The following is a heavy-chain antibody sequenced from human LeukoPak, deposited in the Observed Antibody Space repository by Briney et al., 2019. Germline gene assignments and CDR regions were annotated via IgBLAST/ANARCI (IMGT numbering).Heavy chain of an antibody. CDR3: AKLGRNYFDY. CDR2: INTDGTTT. Sequence: PGGSLRLSCAASGLTFSNYWIHWVRQAPGEGLVWVSRINTDGTTTSYADSVKGRFTISRDNAKNTVYLQMNSLRAEDTAVYYCAKLGRNYFDYWGQGTLVTVSS. CDR1: GLTFSNYW. J-gene: IGHJ4*02. V-gene: IGHV3-74*01. D-gene: IGHD3-10*01.